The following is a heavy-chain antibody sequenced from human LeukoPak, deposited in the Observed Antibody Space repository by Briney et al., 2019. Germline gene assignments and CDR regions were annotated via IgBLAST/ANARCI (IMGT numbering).Heavy chain of an antibody. Sequence: PGGSLRLSCAASGFTFTNYAMSWGRQGPGKGLEWVSGICGSGGSTIYADCVKGRFAISRDNSKSTLFMQMSSLRAEDTAVYYCAKRDYSDTRGYSPLFDSWGQGTLVTVSS. CDR1: GFTFTNYA. J-gene: IGHJ4*02. CDR2: ICGSGGST. D-gene: IGHD3-22*01. CDR3: AKRDYSDTRGYSPLFDS. V-gene: IGHV3-23*01.